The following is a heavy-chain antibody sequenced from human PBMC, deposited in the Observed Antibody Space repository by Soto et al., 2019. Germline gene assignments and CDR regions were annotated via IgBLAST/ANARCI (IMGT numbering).Heavy chain of an antibody. CDR1: GFTFSSYW. CDR2: INSDGSST. D-gene: IGHD2-15*01. Sequence: GGSLRLSCAASGFTFSSYWMHWVRQAPGKGLVWVSRINSDGSSTSYADSVKGRFTISRDNAKNTLYLQMNSLRAEDTAVYYCAKGEYCSGGSCYSGMAVWGKGTTVTVSS. J-gene: IGHJ6*04. V-gene: IGHV3-74*01. CDR3: AKGEYCSGGSCYSGMAV.